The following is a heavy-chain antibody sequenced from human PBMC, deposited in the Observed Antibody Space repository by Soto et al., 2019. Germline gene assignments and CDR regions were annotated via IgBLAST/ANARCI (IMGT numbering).Heavy chain of an antibody. CDR2: ISSSSSYI. D-gene: IGHD3-9*01. CDR1: GFTFISYS. CDR3: ARARRYFDWSPDY. V-gene: IGHV3-21*01. Sequence: GGSLRLSCAASGFTFISYSMNWVRQAPGKGLEWVSSISSSSSYIYYADSVKGRFTISRDNAKNSLYLQMNSLRAEDTAVYYCARARRYFDWSPDYWGQGTLVTVSS. J-gene: IGHJ4*02.